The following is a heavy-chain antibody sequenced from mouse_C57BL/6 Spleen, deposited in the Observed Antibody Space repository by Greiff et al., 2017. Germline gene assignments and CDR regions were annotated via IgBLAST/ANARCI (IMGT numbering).Heavy chain of an antibody. CDR1: GFSLTSYG. Sequence: VQLQQSGPGLVQPSQSLSITCTVSGFSLTSYGVHWVRQSPGKGLEWLGVIWRGGSTDYNAAFISRLSISKDNSTSHVFFKMNSLQADDTAIDYWARKGHDYAMDYWGQGTSVTVSS. D-gene: IGHD3-3*01. CDR3: ARKGHDYAMDY. J-gene: IGHJ4*01. CDR2: IWRGGST. V-gene: IGHV2-2*01.